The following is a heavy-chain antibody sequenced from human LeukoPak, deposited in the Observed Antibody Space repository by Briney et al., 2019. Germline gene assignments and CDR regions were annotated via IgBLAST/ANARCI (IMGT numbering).Heavy chain of an antibody. CDR1: GYTFTDYY. CDR2: VDPEDGET. D-gene: IGHD4-17*01. CDR3: ATDHDYAEYFQH. Sequence: ASVKVSCKVSGYTFTDYYMHWVQQASGKGLEWMGLVDPEDGETIYAEKFQGRVTITADTSTDTAYMELSSLRSEDTAVYYCATDHDYAEYFQHWGQGTLVTVSS. J-gene: IGHJ1*01. V-gene: IGHV1-69-2*01.